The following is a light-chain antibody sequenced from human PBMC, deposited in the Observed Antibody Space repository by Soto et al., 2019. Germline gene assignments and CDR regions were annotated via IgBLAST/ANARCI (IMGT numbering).Light chain of an antibody. CDR1: QSVDGNY. CDR2: ATP. V-gene: IGKV3-20*01. J-gene: IGKJ2*01. CDR3: QQYGRSPPAYT. Sequence: EVVLTQSPSPLSLSPGERTTLSFRVSQSVDGNYLSWLQHKRGQPPRALVFATPSRAAGTPARFSGRGSGTNVTLHITSVEPEDFGVYYCQQYGRSPPAYTFGLGTKLEI.